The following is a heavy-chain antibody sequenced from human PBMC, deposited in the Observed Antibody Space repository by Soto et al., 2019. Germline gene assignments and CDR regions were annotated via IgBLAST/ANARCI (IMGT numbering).Heavy chain of an antibody. V-gene: IGHV4-31*03. Sequence: QVQLQESGPGLVKPSQTLSLTCTVSGGSISSGGYYWSWIRQHPGKGLEWIGYIYYSGSTYYNQSLKSRVTISVDTSNNQFSLKLSSVTAADTAVYYCAGVRYCSGGSCLSGAFDIWGQGTMVTVSS. J-gene: IGHJ3*02. CDR1: GGSISSGGYY. CDR2: IYYSGST. CDR3: AGVRYCSGGSCLSGAFDI. D-gene: IGHD2-15*01.